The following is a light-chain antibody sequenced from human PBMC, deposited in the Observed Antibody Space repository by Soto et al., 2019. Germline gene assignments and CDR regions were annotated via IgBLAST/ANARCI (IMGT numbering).Light chain of an antibody. V-gene: IGKV3-20*01. CDR1: QSVSSNS. J-gene: IGKJ1*01. CDR2: GTS. CDR3: QQYGDSPPT. Sequence: EIVLTQSPGTLSLSPGESATLSCRASQSVSSNSLAWYRRNPGQPPSLLIYGTSTRATDIPRRFSGSGSGTTFTLTITRLEPEDFAVNFCQQYGDSPPTFGQGTKVEVK.